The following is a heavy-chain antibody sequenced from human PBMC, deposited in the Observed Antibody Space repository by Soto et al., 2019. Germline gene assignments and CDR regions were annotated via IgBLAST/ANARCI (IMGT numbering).Heavy chain of an antibody. CDR1: GGTFSSYG. D-gene: IGHD2-15*01. V-gene: IGHV1-69*01. CDR2: IVHMFGTA. Sequence: QVHLVQSADEVKKPGSSAKVSCKVSGGTFSSYGINWVRQAPGPGLEWMGGIVHMFGTAKYAQKFQGRLTITADESRSTSYMELSRVRFDVTDVYYCAGGGVVVSASQLGWFDDWGQGTLVTV. J-gene: IGHJ5*02. CDR3: AGGGVVVSASQLGWFDD.